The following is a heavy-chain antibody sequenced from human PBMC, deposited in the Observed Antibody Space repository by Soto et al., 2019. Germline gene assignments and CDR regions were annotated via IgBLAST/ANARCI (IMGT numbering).Heavy chain of an antibody. CDR3: EEVGGGDIAAAGNVDY. CDR1: GFTFSTYA. J-gene: IGHJ4*02. Sequence: EVQLLESGGGLVQPGGSLRLSCAASGFTFSTYAMSWVRQAPGKGLEWVSAVSGSGGSTSYADSVKGRFTISRDNSKKRVYRGSNEMKADDMAVYYCEEVGGGDIAAAGNVDYWGQGTLVTVSS. D-gene: IGHD6-13*01. V-gene: IGHV3-23*01. CDR2: VSGSGGST.